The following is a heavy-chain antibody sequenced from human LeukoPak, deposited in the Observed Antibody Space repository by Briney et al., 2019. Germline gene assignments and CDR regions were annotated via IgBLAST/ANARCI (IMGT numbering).Heavy chain of an antibody. CDR3: ARDPRGYSYGYLDY. V-gene: IGHV3-30*04. Sequence: GGSLRLSCAASGFTFSSYAMHWVRQAPGKGLEWVAVISYDGSNKYYADSVKGRFTISRDNSKNTLYLQMNSLRAEDTAVYYCARDPRGYSYGYLDYWGQGNLVTVSS. CDR2: ISYDGSNK. J-gene: IGHJ4*02. CDR1: GFTFSSYA. D-gene: IGHD5-18*01.